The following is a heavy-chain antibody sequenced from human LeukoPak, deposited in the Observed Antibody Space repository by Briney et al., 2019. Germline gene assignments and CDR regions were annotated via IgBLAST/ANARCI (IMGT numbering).Heavy chain of an antibody. CDR2: IYYSGST. CDR1: GGSISSSSYY. Sequence: SETLSLTCTVSGGSISSSSYYWGWIRQPPGKGLEWIGNIYYSGSTYYNPSLKSRVTISVDTSKNQFSLKLSSVTAADTAVFYCARLFAVSGYSYGYFDYWGQGTLVTVSS. J-gene: IGHJ4*02. D-gene: IGHD5-18*01. V-gene: IGHV4-39*01. CDR3: ARLFAVSGYSYGYFDY.